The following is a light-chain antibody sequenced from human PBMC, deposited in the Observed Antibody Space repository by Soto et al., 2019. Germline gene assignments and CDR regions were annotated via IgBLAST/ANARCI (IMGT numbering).Light chain of an antibody. CDR2: DVS. Sequence: QSALTLAASVSGSPGQSITISCTGTSSDVGGYNYVSWYQQHPGKAPKLMIYDVSNRPSGVSNRFSGSKSGNTASLTISGLQAEDEADYYCSSYTGSSIVFGGGTQLTVL. CDR1: SSDVGGYNY. CDR3: SSYTGSSIV. V-gene: IGLV2-14*01. J-gene: IGLJ2*01.